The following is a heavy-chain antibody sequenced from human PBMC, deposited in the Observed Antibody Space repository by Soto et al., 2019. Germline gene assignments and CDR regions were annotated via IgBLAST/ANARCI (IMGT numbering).Heavy chain of an antibody. CDR2: IYYSGRT. V-gene: IGHV4-59*01. D-gene: IGHD6-13*01. CDR3: AREAAAGINWFDP. CDR1: GGSISSYY. Sequence: QVQLQESGPGLVKPSETLSLTCTVSGGSISSYYWSWIRQPPGKGLEWIGYIYYSGRTNYNPSLKSRVTISVDTSKNQFSLKPSSVTAADTAVYYCAREAAAGINWFDPWGQGTLVTVSS. J-gene: IGHJ5*02.